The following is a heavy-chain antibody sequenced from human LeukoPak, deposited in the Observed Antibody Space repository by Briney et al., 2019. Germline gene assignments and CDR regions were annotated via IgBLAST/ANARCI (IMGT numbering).Heavy chain of an antibody. CDR3: AKSIVLMVYATLDY. V-gene: IGHV3-23*01. D-gene: IGHD2-8*01. CDR2: ISGSGGST. CDR1: GFTFSSYA. J-gene: IGHJ4*02. Sequence: GGSLRLSCAASGFTFSSYAMSWARQAPGKGLEWVSAISGSGGSTYYADSVKGRFTISRDNSKNTLYLQMNSLRAEDTAVYYCAKSIVLMVYATLDYWGQGTLVTVSS.